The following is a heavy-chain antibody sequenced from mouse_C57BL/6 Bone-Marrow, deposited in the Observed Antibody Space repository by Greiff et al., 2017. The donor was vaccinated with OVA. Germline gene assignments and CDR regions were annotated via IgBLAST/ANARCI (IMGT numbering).Heavy chain of an antibody. CDR2: IYPRSGNT. CDR1: GYTFTSYG. Sequence: VKLQESGAELARPGASVKLSCKASGYTFTSYGISWVKQRTGQGLEWIGEIYPRSGNTYYNEKFKGKATLTADKSSSTAYMELRSLTSEDSAVYFCARDDYWFAYWGQGTLVTVSA. CDR3: ARDDYWFAY. V-gene: IGHV1-81*01. J-gene: IGHJ3*01. D-gene: IGHD2-4*01.